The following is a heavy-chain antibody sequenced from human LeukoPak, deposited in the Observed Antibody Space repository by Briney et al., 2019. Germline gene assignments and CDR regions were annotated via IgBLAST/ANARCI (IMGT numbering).Heavy chain of an antibody. CDR2: IYSGGST. D-gene: IGHD2/OR15-2a*01. CDR1: GFTVSSNY. CDR3: ARKNRPLD. V-gene: IGHV3-53*01. Sequence: GGSLRLSCAASGFTVSSNYMSWVRQAPGKGLEWVSVIYSGGSTYYADSVKGRFTISRDNAKNSLYLQMNSLRAEDTAVYYCARKNRPLDWGQGTLVTVSS. J-gene: IGHJ4*02.